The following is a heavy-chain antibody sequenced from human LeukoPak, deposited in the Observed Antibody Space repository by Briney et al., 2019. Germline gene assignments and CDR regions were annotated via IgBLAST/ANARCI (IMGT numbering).Heavy chain of an antibody. V-gene: IGHV3-30*18. CDR1: GFTFSSYG. CDR3: AKGRANWNYQSYYYYGMDV. D-gene: IGHD1-7*01. CDR2: ISYDGSNK. Sequence: PGGSLRLSCAASGFTFSSYGMHWVRQAPGKGLEWVAVISYDGSNKYYADSVKGRFTISRDNSKNTLYLQMNSLRAEDTAVYYCAKGRANWNYQSYYYYGMDVWGQGTTVTVSS. J-gene: IGHJ6*02.